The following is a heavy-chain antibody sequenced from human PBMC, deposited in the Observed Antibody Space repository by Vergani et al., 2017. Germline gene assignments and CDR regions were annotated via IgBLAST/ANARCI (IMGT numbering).Heavy chain of an antibody. J-gene: IGHJ3*02. CDR1: GGTFSSYA. Sequence: QVQLVQSGAEVKKPGSSVKVSCKASGGTFSSYAISWVRQAPGQGLEWMGGIIPIFGTAHYAQKFQGRVTMTADESTSTAYMELSSLRSEDTAVYYCACSGGTDGPGAFDIWGQGTMVTVSS. D-gene: IGHD2-15*01. CDR3: ACSGGTDGPGAFDI. CDR2: IIPIFGTA. V-gene: IGHV1-69*01.